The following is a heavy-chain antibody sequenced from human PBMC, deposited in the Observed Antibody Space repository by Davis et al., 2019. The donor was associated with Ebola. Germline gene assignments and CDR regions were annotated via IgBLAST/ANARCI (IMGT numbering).Heavy chain of an antibody. D-gene: IGHD1-14*01. CDR1: LFTFSSSA. CDR2: IVLGSVNT. Sequence: SVPVSCKTSLFTFSSSALQWVRQARGQRLAWIGSIVLGSVNTNYAQKFQGRVTITRDMSTSTSYLDLSNLRSEDTAVYYCAASAGTVGKFDYWGQGTLVTVSS. J-gene: IGHJ4*01. CDR3: AASAGTVGKFDY. V-gene: IGHV1-58*01.